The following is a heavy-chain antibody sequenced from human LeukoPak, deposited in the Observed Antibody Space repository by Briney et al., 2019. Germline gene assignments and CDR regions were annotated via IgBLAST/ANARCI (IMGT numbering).Heavy chain of an antibody. CDR2: IYTSGST. Sequence: SETLSLTCTVSGGSISSGSYYWSWIRQPAGKGLEWIGRIYTSGSTNYNPSLKSRVTISVDTSKNQFSLKLSSVTAADPAVYYCARGTSSSGWRRLDYWGQGTLVTVSS. J-gene: IGHJ4*02. V-gene: IGHV4-61*02. CDR3: ARGTSSSGWRRLDY. CDR1: GGSISSGSYY. D-gene: IGHD6-19*01.